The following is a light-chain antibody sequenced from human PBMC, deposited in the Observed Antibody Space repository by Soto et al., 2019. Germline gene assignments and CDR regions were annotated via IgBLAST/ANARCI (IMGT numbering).Light chain of an antibody. CDR1: QSVSSN. J-gene: IGKJ1*01. V-gene: IGKV3-11*01. CDR2: DAS. CDR3: QQRSNWPTWT. Sequence: EIGLRESPATLRMSTRERATLSCRASQSVSSNLAWYQQKPGQAPRLLIYDASNRATGIPARFSGSGSGTDFTLTISSLEPEDFAVYYCQQRSNWPTWTVGQGTKVDTK.